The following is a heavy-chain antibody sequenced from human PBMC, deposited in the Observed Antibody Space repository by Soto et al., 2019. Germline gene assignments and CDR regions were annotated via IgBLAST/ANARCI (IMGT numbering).Heavy chain of an antibody. CDR3: ANFEAF. J-gene: IGHJ4*02. V-gene: IGHV3-30-3*01. CDR2: IYSDSNNK. Sequence: QVQLVESGGGVVQPGRSLRLSCAASGFSFSYYDMHWVRQVPGKGLEWVALIYSDSNNKYYADSVKGRFTISRDNSKNKWLVQMPSLRPEDTAVYYCANFEAFGGKGTLVTVSP. CDR1: GFSFSYYD. D-gene: IGHD3-9*01.